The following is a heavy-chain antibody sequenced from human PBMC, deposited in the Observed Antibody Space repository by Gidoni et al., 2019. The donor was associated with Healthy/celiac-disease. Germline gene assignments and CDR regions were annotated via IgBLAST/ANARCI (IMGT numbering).Heavy chain of an antibody. V-gene: IGHV1-3*01. J-gene: IGHJ4*02. CDR2: INAGNGNT. CDR1: GYTFTSYA. CDR3: ARGGVLLWFRELTLGDY. Sequence: QVQLVQSGAEVKKPGASVKVSCKASGYTFTSYAMHWVRQAPGQRLEWMGWINAGNGNTKYSQKFQGRVTITRDTSASTAYMELSSLRSEDTAVYYCARGGVLLWFRELTLGDYWGQGTLVTVSS. D-gene: IGHD3-10*01.